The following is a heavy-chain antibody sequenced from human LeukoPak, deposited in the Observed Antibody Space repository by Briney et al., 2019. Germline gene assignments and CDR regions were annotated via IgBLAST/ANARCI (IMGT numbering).Heavy chain of an antibody. D-gene: IGHD3-16*02. Sequence: PSETLSLTCTVSGGSISSYYWNWIRQPAGKGLEWIGRIYTSGSTNYNPSLKSRVTMSVDTSKNQFSLKLSSVTAADTAVYYCARDSDYVWGSYRLDYWGQGTLVTVSS. CDR2: IYTSGST. CDR1: GGSISSYY. CDR3: ARDSDYVWGSYRLDY. V-gene: IGHV4-4*07. J-gene: IGHJ4*02.